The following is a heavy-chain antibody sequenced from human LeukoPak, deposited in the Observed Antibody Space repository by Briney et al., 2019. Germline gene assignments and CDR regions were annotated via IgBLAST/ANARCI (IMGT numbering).Heavy chain of an antibody. CDR3: AKGHQSCSSTSCLIYYYHYGIDV. CDR1: GFTFSTYA. J-gene: IGHJ6*02. CDR2: ISGVGGST. D-gene: IGHD2-2*01. V-gene: IGHV3-23*01. Sequence: GGSLRLSCAASGFTFSTYAMTWVRQTPGKGLKWVSAISGVGGSTNYADSVKGRFTISRDNSKNTLYLQMNSLRVEDTAVYYCAKGHQSCSSTSCLIYYYHYGIDVWGQGTTVTVSS.